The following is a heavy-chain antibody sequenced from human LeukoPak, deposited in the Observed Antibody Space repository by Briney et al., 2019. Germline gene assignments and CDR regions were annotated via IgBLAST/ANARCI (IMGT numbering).Heavy chain of an antibody. V-gene: IGHV1-8*03. D-gene: IGHD1-26*01. J-gene: IGHJ3*02. CDR1: GYTFTSYD. Sequence: ASVKVSCKASGYTFTSYDINWVRQATGQGLEWMGWMNPNSGNTGYAQKFQGRVTITRNTSISTAYMELSSLRSEDTAVYYCARDKWEPRHAFDIWGQGTLVTVSS. CDR3: ARDKWEPRHAFDI. CDR2: MNPNSGNT.